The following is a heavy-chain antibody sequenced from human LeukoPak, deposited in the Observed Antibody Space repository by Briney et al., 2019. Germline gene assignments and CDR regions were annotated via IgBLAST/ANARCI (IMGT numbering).Heavy chain of an antibody. D-gene: IGHD6-13*01. CDR1: GFTFSSYW. V-gene: IGHV3-7*01. CDR2: IKQDGSEK. J-gene: IGHJ3*02. Sequence: GGSLRLSCAASGFTFSSYWMSWVRRAPGKGLEWVANIKQDGSEKYYVDSVKGRFTISRDNAKNSLYLQMNSLRAEDTAVYYCARARDSSWYDGGGAFDIWGQGTMVTVSS. CDR3: ARARDSSWYDGGGAFDI.